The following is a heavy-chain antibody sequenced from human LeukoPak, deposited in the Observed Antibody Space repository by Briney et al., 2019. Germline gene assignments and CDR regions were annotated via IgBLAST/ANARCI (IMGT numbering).Heavy chain of an antibody. J-gene: IGHJ3*02. D-gene: IGHD6-19*01. CDR3: AKTVQQWLAYAFDI. Sequence: PGRSLRLSCAASGFTFDDYAMHWVRQAPGKGLGWVSGISWNSGSIGYADSVKGRFTISRDNAKNSLYLQMNSLRAEDTALYCCAKTVQQWLAYAFDIWGQGTMVTVSS. V-gene: IGHV3-9*01. CDR2: ISWNSGSI. CDR1: GFTFDDYA.